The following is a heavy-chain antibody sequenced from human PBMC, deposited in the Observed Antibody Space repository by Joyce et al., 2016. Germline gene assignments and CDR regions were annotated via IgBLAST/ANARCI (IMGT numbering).Heavy chain of an antibody. CDR2: SRNKGNGYTT. V-gene: IGHV3-72*01. CDR3: VRATKWFGVYYHGMDV. J-gene: IGHJ6*02. CDR1: GLTFSAHY. Sequence: EVQLVESGGGLVQPGGSLRLSCAASGLTFSAHYMDWGRQAPGKGLEWVGRSRNKGNGYTTEYPASVEGRFTIARDDSRNPVYLQMNSLKTEDTAVYYCVRATKWFGVYYHGMDVWGQGNTVTVSS. D-gene: IGHD3-10*01.